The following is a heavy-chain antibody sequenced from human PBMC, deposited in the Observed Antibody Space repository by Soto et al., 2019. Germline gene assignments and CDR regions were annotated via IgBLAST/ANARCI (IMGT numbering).Heavy chain of an antibody. CDR2: IYYSGRT. D-gene: IGHD2-15*01. V-gene: IGHV4-59*01. CDR1: GGSISSYY. J-gene: IGHJ5*02. Sequence: SETLSLTCTVSGGSISSYYWSWLRQPPGKGLEWIGHIYYSGRTNYNPSLKSRVTMSIDTSNNQFSLKLSSVTAADTAVYYCARYGLGYCSGGSFSAYSWFDPWGQGTLDTVSS. CDR3: ARYGLGYCSGGSFSAYSWFDP.